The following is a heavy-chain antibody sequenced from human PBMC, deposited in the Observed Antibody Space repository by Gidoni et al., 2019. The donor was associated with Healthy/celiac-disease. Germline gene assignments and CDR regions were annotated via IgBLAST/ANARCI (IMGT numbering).Heavy chain of an antibody. Sequence: QVQLVQSGAEVKKPGASVKVSCKVSGYTLTELSMHWVRQAPGKGLEWMGGFDPEDGETIYAQKFQGRVTMTEEKSTDTAYMELSSLRSEDTAVYYCATDTESRFALDIWGQGTMVTVSS. CDR2: FDPEDGET. V-gene: IGHV1-24*01. CDR3: ATDTESRFALDI. J-gene: IGHJ3*02. CDR1: GYTLTELS. D-gene: IGHD2-8*02.